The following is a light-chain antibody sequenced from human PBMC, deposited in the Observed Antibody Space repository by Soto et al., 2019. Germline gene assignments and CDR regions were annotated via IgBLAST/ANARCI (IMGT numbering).Light chain of an antibody. CDR3: QSYDTSLTGFYV. CDR1: KSNIGTGYD. Sequence: QSVLTQPPSVSGAPGQRGTISCTGGKSNIGTGYDVHWYQQLPGTAPKLLIYGNTNRPSGVPDRFSGSKSATSASLAITGLQAADEADYYCQSYDTSLTGFYVFGTGTKVTVL. J-gene: IGLJ1*01. CDR2: GNT. V-gene: IGLV1-40*01.